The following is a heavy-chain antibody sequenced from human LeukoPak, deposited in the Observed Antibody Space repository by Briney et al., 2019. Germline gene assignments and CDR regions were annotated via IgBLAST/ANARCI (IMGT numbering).Heavy chain of an antibody. CDR3: ARDTVVPAAFYYYYGMDV. CDR1: GFTFSDYY. V-gene: IGHV3-11*01. D-gene: IGHD2-2*01. CDR2: ISSSGSTI. Sequence: GGSLRLSCAASGFTFSDYYMSWIRQAPGKGLECVSYISSSGSTIYYADSVKGRFTISRDNAENSLYLQMNGLRAEDTAVYYCARDTVVPAAFYYYYGMDVWGQGTTVTVSS. J-gene: IGHJ6*02.